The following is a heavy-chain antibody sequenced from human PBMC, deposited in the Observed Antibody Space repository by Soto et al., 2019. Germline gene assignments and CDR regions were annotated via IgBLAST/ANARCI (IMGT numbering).Heavy chain of an antibody. V-gene: IGHV2-5*01. J-gene: IGHJ1*01. CDR1: GFSLSTSRVG. CDR3: VFRRTRPEYFQD. Sequence: QITLKESGPTLVKPTQTLTLTCTFSGFSLSTSRVGVGWVRQPPGKALEWLALIYWNDDKPYSPSLKSRLTITKDTSKNQVVLTMTNMDPVDTATYYCVFRRTRPEYFQDWGQGTLVTVSS. CDR2: IYWNDDK. D-gene: IGHD1-1*01.